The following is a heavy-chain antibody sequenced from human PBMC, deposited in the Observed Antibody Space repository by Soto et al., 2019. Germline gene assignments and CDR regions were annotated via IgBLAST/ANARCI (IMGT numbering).Heavy chain of an antibody. CDR2: IYWDDDK. V-gene: IGHV2-5*02. D-gene: IGHD3-3*01. J-gene: IGHJ5*02. CDR1: RFSLSTSGVG. Sequence: SGPTLVNPTQTLTLTCTFSRFSLSTSGVGVGWIRQPPGKALEWLALIYWDDDKRYSPSLKSRLTITKDTSKNQVVLTMTNMDPVDTATYYCAHNMRYYDFWSGLNWFDPWGQGTLVTVSS. CDR3: AHNMRYYDFWSGLNWFDP.